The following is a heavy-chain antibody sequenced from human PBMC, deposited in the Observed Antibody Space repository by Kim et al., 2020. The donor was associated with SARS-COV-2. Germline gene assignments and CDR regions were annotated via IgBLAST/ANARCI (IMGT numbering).Heavy chain of an antibody. D-gene: IGHD6-19*01. J-gene: IGHJ6*02. CDR3: AKTAVTNIYYYYYGMDV. V-gene: IGHV3-30*02. Sequence: VKGPFTISINNSKNTLYLQMNSLRAEDTAVYYCAKTAVTNIYYYYYGMDVWGQGTTVTVSS.